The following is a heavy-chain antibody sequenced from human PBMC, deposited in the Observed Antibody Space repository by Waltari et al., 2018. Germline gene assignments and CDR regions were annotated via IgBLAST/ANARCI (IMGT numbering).Heavy chain of an antibody. J-gene: IGHJ5*02. Sequence: QVQLVQSGAEVKKPGSSVNVCYKSCEGTFRRYAISWVRQAPGQGLEWMGGIIPIFGTANYAQKFQGRVTITADESTSTAYMELSSLRSEDTAVYYCARGTREYRGWFDPWGQGTLVTVSS. V-gene: IGHV1-69*12. CDR1: EGTFRRYA. D-gene: IGHD5-18*01. CDR3: ARGTREYRGWFDP. CDR2: IIPIFGTA.